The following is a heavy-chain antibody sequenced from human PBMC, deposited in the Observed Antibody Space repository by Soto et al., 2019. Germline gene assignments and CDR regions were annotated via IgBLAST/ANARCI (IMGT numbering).Heavy chain of an antibody. CDR2: ISGRGDST. CDR1: GFSFSSYA. D-gene: IGHD3-22*01. Sequence: EVQLLESGGGVVPPGGSPRLSCVASGFSFSSYAMSWVRQAPGKGPEWVSGISGRGDSTSYADSVKGRFSVSRENSNHALYLQMDSLSAEDTAIYYCAKVCYQSLTVVEGFDYWGRGTLVTVSS. J-gene: IGHJ4*02. V-gene: IGHV3-23*01. CDR3: AKVCYQSLTVVEGFDY.